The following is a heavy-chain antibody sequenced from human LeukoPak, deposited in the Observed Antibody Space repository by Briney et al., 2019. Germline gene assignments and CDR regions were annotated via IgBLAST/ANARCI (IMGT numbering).Heavy chain of an antibody. CDR2: LYYSGDT. V-gene: IGHV4-59*12. D-gene: IGHD2-2*01. Sequence: SETLSLTCTVAGGSITNYYWMWIRQPPGKGLEWIGYLYYSGDTKYSPSLKSRVTISVDTSKNQASLKLRSVTAADTAVYYCARDVGVVPAATHAFDIWGQGTMVTVSS. J-gene: IGHJ3*02. CDR3: ARDVGVVPAATHAFDI. CDR1: GGSITNYY.